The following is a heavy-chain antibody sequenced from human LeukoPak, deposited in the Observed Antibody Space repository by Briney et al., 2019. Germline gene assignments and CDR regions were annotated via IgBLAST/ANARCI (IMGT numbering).Heavy chain of an antibody. V-gene: IGHV5-51*01. CDR1: GYSFTSYW. D-gene: IGHD2-8*01. CDR2: IYPGDSDT. CDR3: ARNGGGGTKTHHFDY. J-gene: IGHJ4*02. Sequence: GESLKISCKGSGYSFTSYWIGWVRQMPGKGLEWMGIIYPGDSDTRYSLSFQGQVTISADKSISTAYLQWSSLKASDTAMYYCARNGGGGTKTHHFDYWGQGTLVTVSS.